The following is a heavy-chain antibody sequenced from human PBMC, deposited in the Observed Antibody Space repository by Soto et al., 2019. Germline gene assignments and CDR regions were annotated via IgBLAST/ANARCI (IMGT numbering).Heavy chain of an antibody. J-gene: IGHJ6*03. CDR2: INHSGST. V-gene: IGHV4-34*01. CDR1: GFTFSSYA. Sequence: GSLRLSCAASGFTFSSYAMHWVRQAPGKGLEWIGEINHSGSTNYNPSLKSRVTISVDTSKNQFSLKLSSVTAADTAVYYCARGPYDFWSGYSHYYYYMDVWGKGTTVTVSS. CDR3: ARGPYDFWSGYSHYYYYMDV. D-gene: IGHD3-3*01.